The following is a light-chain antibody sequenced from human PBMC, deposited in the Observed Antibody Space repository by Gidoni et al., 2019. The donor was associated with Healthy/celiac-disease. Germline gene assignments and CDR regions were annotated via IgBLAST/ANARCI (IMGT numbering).Light chain of an antibody. CDR1: SSDVGGYNY. CDR3: CSYAGSYAKV. J-gene: IGLJ3*02. V-gene: IGLV2-11*01. Sequence: QSALTQPRSVSGSPGQSVTISCTGTSSDVGGYNYVSWYQQHPGKAPKLMIYDVSKRPSGVPDRFSGSKSGNTASLTISGLQAEDKAEYYCCSYAGSYAKVFGGGTKLTVL. CDR2: DVS.